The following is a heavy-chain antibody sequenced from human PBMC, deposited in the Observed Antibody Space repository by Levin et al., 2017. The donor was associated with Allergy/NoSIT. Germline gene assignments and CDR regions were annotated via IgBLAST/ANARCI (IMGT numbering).Heavy chain of an antibody. J-gene: IGHJ3*02. CDR3: ARPTTVTPWAFDI. V-gene: IGHV1-69*13. Sequence: SVKVSCKASGGTFSSYAISWVRQAPGQGLEWMGGIIPIFGTANYAQKFQGRVTITADESTSTAYMELSSLRSEDTAVYYCARPTTVTPWAFDIWGQGTMVTVSS. CDR1: GGTFSSYA. D-gene: IGHD4-17*01. CDR2: IIPIFGTA.